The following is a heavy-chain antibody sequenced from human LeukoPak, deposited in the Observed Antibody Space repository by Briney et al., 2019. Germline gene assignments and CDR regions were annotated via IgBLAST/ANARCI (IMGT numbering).Heavy chain of an antibody. CDR1: GFTFSDYW. D-gene: IGHD3-16*01. V-gene: IGHV3-7*01. J-gene: IGHJ3*02. CDR3: ARSGYVGAFDI. CDR2: ITPTGDKK. Sequence: PGGSLRLSCAVSGFTFSDYWMTWVRQAPGKGLEWMANITPTGDKKDYDVSLKGRTTISRDNSKNSLSLQVNSLKVEDTAVYYCARSGYVGAFDIWGHGTLVTVSS.